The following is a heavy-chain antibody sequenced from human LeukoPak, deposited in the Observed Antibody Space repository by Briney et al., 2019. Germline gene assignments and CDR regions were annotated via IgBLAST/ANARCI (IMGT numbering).Heavy chain of an antibody. CDR1: GGSISSSSYY. D-gene: IGHD6-13*01. Sequence: SETLSLTCTVSGGSISSSSYYWGWIRQPPGKGLEWIGSIYYSRSTYYNPSLKSRVTISVDTSKNQFSLKLSSVTAADTAVYYCARVVIAAAGNFDYWGQGTLVTVSS. CDR3: ARVVIAAAGNFDY. V-gene: IGHV4-39*07. J-gene: IGHJ4*02. CDR2: IYYSRST.